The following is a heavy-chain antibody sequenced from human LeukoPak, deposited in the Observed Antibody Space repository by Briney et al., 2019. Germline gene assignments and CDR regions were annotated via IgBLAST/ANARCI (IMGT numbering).Heavy chain of an antibody. CDR1: GGSISSYY. J-gene: IGHJ4*02. CDR3: ARGAGVRYFDWLAHRVGFDY. CDR2: IYYSGST. V-gene: IGHV4-59*12. Sequence: PSETLSLTCTVSGGSISSYYWSWIRQPPGKGLEWIGYIYYSGSTNYNPSLKSRVTISVDTSKNQFSLKLSSVTAADTAVYYCARGAGVRYFDWLAHRVGFDYWGQGTLVTVSS. D-gene: IGHD3-9*01.